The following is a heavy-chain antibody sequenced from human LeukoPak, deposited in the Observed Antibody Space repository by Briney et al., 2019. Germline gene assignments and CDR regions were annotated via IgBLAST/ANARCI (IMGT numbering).Heavy chain of an antibody. CDR2: IYYSGRT. V-gene: IGHV4-59*12. CDR1: RGSIGGYH. D-gene: IGHD3-10*01. J-gene: IGHJ4*02. Sequence: PSETLSLTCTVSRGSIGGYHWSWIRQPPGMGLEWIGYIYYSGRTSYNPSLKSRVTISVDKSKNQFSLKLSSVTAADTAVYYCARVGYYYGSGSYSSPFFDYWGQGTLVTVSS. CDR3: ARVGYYYGSGSYSSPFFDY.